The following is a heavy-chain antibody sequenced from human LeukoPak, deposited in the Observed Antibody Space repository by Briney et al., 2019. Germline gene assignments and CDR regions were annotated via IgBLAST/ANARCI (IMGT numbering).Heavy chain of an antibody. J-gene: IGHJ3*02. Sequence: GESLKSSCKGAGDSFTYYWIGWVRQMPGKGLEWMGIIYPGDSDIRYSPSFQGQVTISVDKSITTAYLQWSSLKASDTAMFYCARRAGNSGYFSDAFDIWGQGTMVTVSS. CDR1: GDSFTYYW. CDR2: IYPGDSDI. D-gene: IGHD3-22*01. CDR3: ARRAGNSGYFSDAFDI. V-gene: IGHV5-51*01.